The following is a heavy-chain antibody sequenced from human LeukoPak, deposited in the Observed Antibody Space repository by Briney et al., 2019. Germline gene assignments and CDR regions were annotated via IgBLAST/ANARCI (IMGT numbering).Heavy chain of an antibody. J-gene: IGHJ5*02. D-gene: IGHD2-2*01. V-gene: IGHV1-8*01. CDR3: ARDHPGYCSSTSCPGVFDP. CDR2: MNPNSGNT. Sequence: ASVKVSCKASGYTFTSYDINWVRQATGQGPEWMGWMNPNSGNTGYAQKFQGRVTMTRNTSISTAYMELSSLRSEDTAVYYCARDHPGYCSSTSCPGVFDPWGQGTLVAVSS. CDR1: GYTFTSYD.